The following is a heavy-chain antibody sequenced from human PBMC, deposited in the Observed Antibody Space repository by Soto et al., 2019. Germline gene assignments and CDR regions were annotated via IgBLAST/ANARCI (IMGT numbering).Heavy chain of an antibody. D-gene: IGHD1-26*01. CDR3: ARDSGLVGATMSFDY. Sequence: GGSLRLSCAASGFTFSSYSMNWVRQAPGKGLEWVSSISSSSSYIYYADSVKGRFTISRDNAKNSLYLQMNSLRAEDTAVYYCARDSGLVGATMSFDYWGQGTLVTVSS. CDR1: GFTFSSYS. J-gene: IGHJ4*02. CDR2: ISSSSSYI. V-gene: IGHV3-21*01.